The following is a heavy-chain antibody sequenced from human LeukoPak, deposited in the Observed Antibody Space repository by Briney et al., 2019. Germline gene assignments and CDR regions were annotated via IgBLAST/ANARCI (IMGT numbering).Heavy chain of an antibody. CDR3: ASNNHYGSGSYYPYYFDY. Sequence: GGSLRLSCAASGFTFDDYAMHWVRQAPGKGLEWVSGISWNSGSIGYADSVKGRFTISRDNSKNTMYLQMNSLRAEDTAVYYCASNNHYGSGSYYPYYFDYWGQGTLVTVSS. CDR2: ISWNSGSI. V-gene: IGHV3-9*01. J-gene: IGHJ4*02. CDR1: GFTFDDYA. D-gene: IGHD3-10*01.